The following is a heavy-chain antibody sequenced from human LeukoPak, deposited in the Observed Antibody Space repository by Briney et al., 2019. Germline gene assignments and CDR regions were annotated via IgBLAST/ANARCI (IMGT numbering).Heavy chain of an antibody. D-gene: IGHD1-26*01. Sequence: KPSETLSLTCTVSGGSISSSTYYWGWIRQPPGKGLEWLGSIYYSGSTYYNPSLKSRVTISVDTSKNQFPLKLSSVTAADTAVYYCARGAPRGERLGWFDPWGQGTLVTVSS. V-gene: IGHV4-39*01. CDR2: IYYSGST. CDR1: GGSISSSTYY. CDR3: ARGAPRGERLGWFDP. J-gene: IGHJ5*02.